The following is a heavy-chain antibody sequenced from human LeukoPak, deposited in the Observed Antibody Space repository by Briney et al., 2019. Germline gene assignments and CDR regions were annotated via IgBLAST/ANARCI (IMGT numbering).Heavy chain of an antibody. Sequence: PSETLSLTCTVSGGSISSSSYYWGWIRQPPGKGLEWIGSIYYSGSAYYNPSLKSRVTISVDTSKNQFSLRLSSVTAADTAVYCCARHGGYGGSSGTLQRFDYWGQGTLVTVSS. CDR3: ARHGGYGGSSGTLQRFDY. V-gene: IGHV4-39*01. J-gene: IGHJ4*02. CDR2: IYYSGSA. CDR1: GGSISSSSYY. D-gene: IGHD4-23*01.